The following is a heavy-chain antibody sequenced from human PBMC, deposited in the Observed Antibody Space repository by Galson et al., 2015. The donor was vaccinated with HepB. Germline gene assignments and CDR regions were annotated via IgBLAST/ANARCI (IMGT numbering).Heavy chain of an antibody. V-gene: IGHV3-23*01. CDR2: ISVSGDSR. J-gene: IGHJ4*02. CDR1: GFTFSRVG. CDR3: ARGWDGYKSKIDY. Sequence: SLRLSCAASGFTFSRVGMTWVRQAPGKGLECVSAISVSGDSRDYADSVKGRFTISRDNAKNTLYLQMNSLRVEDTAVYYCARGWDGYKSKIDYWGQGVLVTVSS. D-gene: IGHD5-24*01.